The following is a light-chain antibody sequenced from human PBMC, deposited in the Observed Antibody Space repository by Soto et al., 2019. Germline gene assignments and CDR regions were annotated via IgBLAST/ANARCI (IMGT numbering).Light chain of an antibody. V-gene: IGLV1-51*01. Sequence: QSVLTQPPSMSAAPGQTVTISCSGSSSNIGNNYVSWYQQLPGTAPKLLIYDNNQRPSGIPDRFSGSKSGTSGTLDITGLQTGDEADYYCASWDSSLSAGVFGGGTKLTVL. CDR1: SSNIGNNY. CDR3: ASWDSSLSAGV. CDR2: DNN. J-gene: IGLJ3*02.